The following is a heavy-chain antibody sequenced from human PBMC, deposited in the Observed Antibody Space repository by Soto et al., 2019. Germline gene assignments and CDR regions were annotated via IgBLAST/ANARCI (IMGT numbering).Heavy chain of an antibody. V-gene: IGHV1-3*01. Sequence: ASVKVSCKASGYTFTSYAMHCVRQAPGQRLEWMGWINAGNGNTKYSQKFQGRVTITRDTSASTAYMELSSLRSEDTAVYYCARAGEWLRSWTGPWDYWGQGTLVTVSS. D-gene: IGHD5-12*01. CDR2: INAGNGNT. CDR1: GYTFTSYA. CDR3: ARAGEWLRSWTGPWDY. J-gene: IGHJ4*02.